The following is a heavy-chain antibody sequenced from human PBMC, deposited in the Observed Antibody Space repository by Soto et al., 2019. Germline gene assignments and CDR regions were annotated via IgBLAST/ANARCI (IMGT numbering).Heavy chain of an antibody. V-gene: IGHV1-8*01. Sequence: ASVKVSCKASGYSFTNNDVSWVRQATGQGLEWMGWMNPGSGDTGYAQKFQGRVTMTRDISIATAYMELSSLRSDDTAVYYCARSPTEPHYGDYAGYFQHWGQGTLVTVSS. J-gene: IGHJ1*01. CDR2: MNPGSGDT. CDR1: GYSFTNND. D-gene: IGHD4-17*01. CDR3: ARSPTEPHYGDYAGYFQH.